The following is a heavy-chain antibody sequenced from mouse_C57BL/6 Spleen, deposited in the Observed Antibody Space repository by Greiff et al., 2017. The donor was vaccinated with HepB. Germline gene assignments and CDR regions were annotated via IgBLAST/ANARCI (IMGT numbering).Heavy chain of an antibody. Sequence: EVKVEESGGGLVQPGGSLSLSCAASGFTFTDYYISWVRQPPGKALAWLGFIRNKANGYTTEYSASVKGRFTISRDNSQSILYLQMNALRAEDSATYYCARYDYDASWFAYWGQGTLVTVSA. CDR1: GFTFTDYY. D-gene: IGHD2-4*01. CDR2: IRNKANGYTT. CDR3: ARYDYDASWFAY. V-gene: IGHV7-3*01. J-gene: IGHJ3*01.